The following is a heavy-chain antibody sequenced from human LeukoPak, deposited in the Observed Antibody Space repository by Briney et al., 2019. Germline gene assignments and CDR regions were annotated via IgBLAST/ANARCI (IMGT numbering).Heavy chain of an antibody. D-gene: IGHD3-16*02. CDR3: AKLTLWDVWGSYRYLPFDY. CDR1: GFTFSSYG. CDR2: ISYDGSNK. Sequence: SGGYLRLSCAASGFTFSSYGMHWVRQAPGKGLEWVAVISYDGSNKYYADSVKGRFTISRDNSKNTLYLQMNSLRAEDTAVYYCAKLTLWDVWGSYRYLPFDYWGQGTLVTVSS. V-gene: IGHV3-30*18. J-gene: IGHJ4*02.